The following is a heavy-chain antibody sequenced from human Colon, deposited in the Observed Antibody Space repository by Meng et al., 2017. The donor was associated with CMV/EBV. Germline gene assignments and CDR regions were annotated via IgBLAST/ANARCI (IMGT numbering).Heavy chain of an antibody. CDR3: ARNSGWNLYYFDY. CDR2: IYYSGTT. V-gene: IGHV4-59*08. J-gene: IGHJ4*02. Sequence: QVQLQESGPGLVKPSETLSLTCTVSGGSSTSYYWSWIRQPPGKGLGWIGYIYYSGTTNYNPSLKIRVTISVDTSKNQFSLKLSSVTAADTAVYYCARNSGWNLYYFDYWGQGTLVTVSS. D-gene: IGHD6-19*01. CDR1: GGSSTSYY.